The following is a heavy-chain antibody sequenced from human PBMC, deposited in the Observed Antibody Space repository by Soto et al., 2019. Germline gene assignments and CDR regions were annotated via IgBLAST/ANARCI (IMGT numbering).Heavy chain of an antibody. CDR2: MNTNSGNT. CDR1: GYTFTSYD. D-gene: IGHD6-19*01. V-gene: IGHV1-8*01. CDR3: ARESQWVIDY. Sequence: ASVKVSCKASGYTFTSYDINWVRQATGQGLEWIGWMNTNSGNTGYAQKLQGRVTMTRNTSISTAYMELSSLRSDDTAVYYCARESQWVIDYWGQGTLVTVSS. J-gene: IGHJ4*02.